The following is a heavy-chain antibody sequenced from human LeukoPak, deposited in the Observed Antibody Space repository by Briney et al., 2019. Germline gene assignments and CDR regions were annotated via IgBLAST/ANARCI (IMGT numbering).Heavy chain of an antibody. CDR1: GFTFSDYY. J-gene: IGHJ3*02. Sequence: GGSLRLSCAASGFTFSDYYMSWIRQAPGKGLEWVSYISSGDNTIYYADSVKGRFTMSRDNAKNSLYLQMNSLRAEDTAVYYCAKLSSSSPLDAFDIWGQGTMVTVSS. D-gene: IGHD6-6*01. CDR2: ISSGDNTI. CDR3: AKLSSSSPLDAFDI. V-gene: IGHV3-11*01.